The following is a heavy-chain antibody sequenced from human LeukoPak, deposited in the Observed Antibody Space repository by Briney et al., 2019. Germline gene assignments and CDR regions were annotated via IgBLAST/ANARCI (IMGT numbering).Heavy chain of an antibody. CDR3: AKSYSYGYDY. D-gene: IGHD5-18*01. V-gene: IGHV3-30*02. Sequence: GXSLRLSCVASGFTFSTYGMHWVRQAPGRGLDWVAFIWYDGTNKYYADSVKGRFIISRDNSKNTLYLQMNSLRLEDTAVYYCAKSYSYGYDYWGQGTLVTVSS. J-gene: IGHJ4*02. CDR2: IWYDGTNK. CDR1: GFTFSTYG.